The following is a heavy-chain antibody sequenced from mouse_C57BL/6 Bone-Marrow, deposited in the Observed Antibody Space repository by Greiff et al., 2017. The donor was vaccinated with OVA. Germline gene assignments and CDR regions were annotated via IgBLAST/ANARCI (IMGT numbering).Heavy chain of an antibody. J-gene: IGHJ3*01. V-gene: IGHV1-50*01. CDR1: GYTFTSYW. D-gene: IGHD4-1*01. CDR2: IDPSDSYT. Sequence: QVQLQQPGAELVKPGASVKLSCKASGYTFTSYWMQWVKQRPGQGLEWIGEIDPSDSYTNYNQKFKGKATLTVDTSSSTAYMQLSSLTSEDSAFYYCASELGGFDYWGQGTLVTVSA. CDR3: ASELGGFDY.